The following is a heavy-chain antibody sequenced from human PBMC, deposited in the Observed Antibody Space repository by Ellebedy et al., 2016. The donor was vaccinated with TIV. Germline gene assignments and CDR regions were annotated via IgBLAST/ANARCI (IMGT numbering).Heavy chain of an antibody. D-gene: IGHD4-17*01. V-gene: IGHV3-7*01. Sequence: GESLKISCAATGFSFSSYWMSWVRQAPGKGLEWVANMNQGGSQNYYVDSVKGRFTISRDNAKHSLFLQMNSPSAEDTAVYYCARDGSYGDYLFPAHAFEIWGQGTVVTVYS. CDR3: ARDGSYGDYLFPAHAFEI. CDR1: GFSFSSYW. J-gene: IGHJ3*02. CDR2: MNQGGSQN.